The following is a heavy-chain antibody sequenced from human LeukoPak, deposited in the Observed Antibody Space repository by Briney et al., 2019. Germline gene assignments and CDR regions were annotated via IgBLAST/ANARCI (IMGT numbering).Heavy chain of an antibody. J-gene: IGHJ3*02. V-gene: IGHV1-69*13. CDR2: IIPIFGTA. CDR1: GGTFSSYA. Sequence: VASVKVSCKASGGTFSSYAISWVRQAPGQGLEWMGGIIPIFGTANYAQKFQGRVTITADESTSTAYMELSSLRSEDTAVYYCARGDIAARPGDAFDIWGQGTMVTVSS. D-gene: IGHD6-6*01. CDR3: ARGDIAARPGDAFDI.